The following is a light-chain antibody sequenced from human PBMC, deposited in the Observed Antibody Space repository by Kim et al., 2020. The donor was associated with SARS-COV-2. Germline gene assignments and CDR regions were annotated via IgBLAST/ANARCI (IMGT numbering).Light chain of an antibody. CDR1: SSNIGSNY. CDR2: RNN. CDR3: AAWDDSLSGYV. Sequence: GQRVTISCSGSSSNIGSNYVYWYQQLPGTAPKLLIYRNNQWPSGVPDRFSGSKSGTSASLAISGLRSEDEADYYCAAWDDSLSGYVFGTGTKVTVL. V-gene: IGLV1-47*01. J-gene: IGLJ1*01.